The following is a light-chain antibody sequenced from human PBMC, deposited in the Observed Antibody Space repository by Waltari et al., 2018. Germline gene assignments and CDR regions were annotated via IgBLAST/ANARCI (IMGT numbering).Light chain of an antibody. Sequence: QTVVTQEPSFSVSPGGTVTLTCGLTSGSVSTNHYASWYRQTPGQAPRTLIHNTDTRSSGVPDRFSGSILGNKAALTITGAQADDESDYYCVLYMGSVVCGGGTKLTVL. J-gene: IGLJ3*02. V-gene: IGLV8-61*01. CDR1: SGSVSTNHY. CDR3: VLYMGSVV. CDR2: NTD.